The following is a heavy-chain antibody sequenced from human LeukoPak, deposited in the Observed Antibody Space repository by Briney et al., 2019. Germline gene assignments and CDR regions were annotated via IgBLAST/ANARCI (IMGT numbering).Heavy chain of an antibody. J-gene: IGHJ4*02. CDR1: GFTFSTYS. Sequence: GGSLRLSCAASGFTFSTYSMSWVRLAPGKGLEWVSGISGSGANTYYADSVKGRFTISRDNSKNTLYLQMNSLRAEDTAVFYCAKYPASGGYFDYWGQETLVTVSS. D-gene: IGHD6-13*01. V-gene: IGHV3-23*01. CDR2: ISGSGANT. CDR3: AKYPASGGYFDY.